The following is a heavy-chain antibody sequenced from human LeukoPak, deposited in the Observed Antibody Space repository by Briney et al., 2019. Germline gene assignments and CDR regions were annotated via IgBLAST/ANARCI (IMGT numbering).Heavy chain of an antibody. CDR3: AGVAGFYWNSDSFDY. J-gene: IGHJ4*02. CDR1: GYTFSNNG. Sequence: ASVKVSCKASGYTFSNNGITWVRQAPGQGLEWLGWISAYNGQTNYAQKVQGRVTMTTDTSTKTSYMELRSLGSDDTAVYYCAGVAGFYWNSDSFDYWGRGTQVTVSS. CDR2: ISAYNGQT. D-gene: IGHD1-7*01. V-gene: IGHV1-18*01.